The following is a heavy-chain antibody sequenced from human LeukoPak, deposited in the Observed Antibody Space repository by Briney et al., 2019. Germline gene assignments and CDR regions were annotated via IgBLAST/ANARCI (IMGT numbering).Heavy chain of an antibody. CDR2: INHSGST. CDR3: ARGLTSAVGATYFDY. Sequence: SETLSLTCTISGYSISSGYYWGWIRQPPGKGLEWIGEINHSGSTNYNPSLKSRVTISVDTSKNQFSLKLSSVTAADTAVYYCARGLTSAVGATYFDYWGQGTLVTVSS. CDR1: GYSISSGYY. V-gene: IGHV4-38-2*02. D-gene: IGHD1-26*01. J-gene: IGHJ4*02.